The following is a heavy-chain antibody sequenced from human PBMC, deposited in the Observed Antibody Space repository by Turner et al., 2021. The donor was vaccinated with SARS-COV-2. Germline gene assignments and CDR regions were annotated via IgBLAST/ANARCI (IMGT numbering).Heavy chain of an antibody. Sequence: QLQLQESGQGLLRPSETLSLTGAVSSGSIKTTTYYGGWIRRPPGKGLEWIGSVHYTGSTYYTPSLKSRVTVSIDPPKNQFSLKLSSVTAADTAVYYCARGGWSDYVESTPFDIWGQGTVVTISS. CDR3: ARGGWSDYVESTPFDI. J-gene: IGHJ3*02. CDR2: VHYTGST. CDR1: SGSIKTTTYY. D-gene: IGHD1-26*01. V-gene: IGHV4-39*01.